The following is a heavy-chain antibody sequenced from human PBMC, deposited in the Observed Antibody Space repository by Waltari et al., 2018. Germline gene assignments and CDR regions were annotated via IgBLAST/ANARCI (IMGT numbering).Heavy chain of an antibody. D-gene: IGHD2-15*01. CDR1: GGSISSYY. CDR2: IYYSGST. CDR3: ARDGGYCSGGSCSRDWFDP. J-gene: IGHJ5*02. V-gene: IGHV4-59*01. Sequence: QVQLQESGPGLVKPSETLSLTCTVSGGSISSYYWSWIRQPPGKGLEWIGYIYYSGSTTYHPSLKSRVTISVDTSKNQFSLKLSSVTAADTAVYYCARDGGYCSGGSCSRDWFDPWGQGTLVTVSS.